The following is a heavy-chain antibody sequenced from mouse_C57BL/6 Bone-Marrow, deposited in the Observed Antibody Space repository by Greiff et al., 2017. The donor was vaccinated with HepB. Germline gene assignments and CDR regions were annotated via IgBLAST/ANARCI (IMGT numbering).Heavy chain of an antibody. D-gene: IGHD2-2*01. CDR1: GYSFTGYY. CDR3: ERVGGYDRYVDV. CDR2: INPSTGGT. J-gene: IGHJ1*03. Sequence: EVQLQQSGPELVKPGASVKISCKASGYSFTGYYMNWVKQSPEKSLEWIGEINPSTGGTTYNQKFKAKATLTVDKSSSTAYMQLKSLTSEDSAVYYCERVGGYDRYVDVWGTGTTVTVSS. V-gene: IGHV1-42*01.